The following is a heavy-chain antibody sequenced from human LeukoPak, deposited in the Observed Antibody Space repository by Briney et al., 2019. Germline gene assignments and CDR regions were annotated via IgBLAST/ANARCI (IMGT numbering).Heavy chain of an antibody. D-gene: IGHD2-15*01. Sequence: SETLSLTCTVSGGSISSYYWSWIRQPPGKGLEWIGYNYYSGSTNYNPSLKSRVTISVDTSKNQFSLKLSSVTAADTAVYYCARLRWWPSWFDPWGQGTLVTVSS. CDR3: ARLRWWPSWFDP. V-gene: IGHV4-59*08. CDR2: NYYSGST. J-gene: IGHJ5*02. CDR1: GGSISSYY.